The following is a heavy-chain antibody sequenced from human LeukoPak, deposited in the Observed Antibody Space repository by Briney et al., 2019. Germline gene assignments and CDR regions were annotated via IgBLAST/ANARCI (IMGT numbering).Heavy chain of an antibody. CDR3: ARTYDSSGYGLGWFDP. J-gene: IGHJ5*02. V-gene: IGHV5-51*01. Sequence: GASLKISCKGSGSSFTSYWIGWVRQMPGKGLEWMGIIYPGDSDTRYSPSFQGQVTISADKSISTAYLPWSSLKASDTAMYYCARTYDSSGYGLGWFDPGGQGTLVTVSS. CDR2: IYPGDSDT. D-gene: IGHD3-22*01. CDR1: GSSFTSYW.